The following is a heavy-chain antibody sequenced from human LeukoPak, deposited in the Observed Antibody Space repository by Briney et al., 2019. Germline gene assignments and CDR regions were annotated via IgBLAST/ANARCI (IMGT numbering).Heavy chain of an antibody. Sequence: PSETLSLTCGVSGGSIRGTNWWSWVRQSPEKGLEWIGEIYHSGNTNYNPSLKSRVTISLDKSKKEFSLNLTSVTAADTAVYYCARVRGTVVITDYFDYWGQGTLVTVSS. J-gene: IGHJ4*02. CDR1: GGSIRGTNW. D-gene: IGHD3-22*01. CDR3: ARVRGTVVITDYFDY. V-gene: IGHV4-4*02. CDR2: IYHSGNT.